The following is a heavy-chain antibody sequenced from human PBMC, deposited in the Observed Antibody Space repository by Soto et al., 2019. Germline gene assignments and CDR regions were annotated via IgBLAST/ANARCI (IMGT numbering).Heavy chain of an antibody. CDR2: ISGSGDSGGST. CDR3: AKGNPLGAVGSSLFET. V-gene: IGHV3-23*01. Sequence: EVQLLESGGGLRQPGESLRLSCEVSGFTFHRFAMSWVRQAPGKGLEWVAGISGSGDSGGSTYYEESVRGRFSISIDNSNNLVYLQMNSRTREDSAVYYCAKGNPLGAVGSSLFETWGQGTPVTISS. CDR1: GFTFHRFA. D-gene: IGHD6-19*01. J-gene: IGHJ4*02.